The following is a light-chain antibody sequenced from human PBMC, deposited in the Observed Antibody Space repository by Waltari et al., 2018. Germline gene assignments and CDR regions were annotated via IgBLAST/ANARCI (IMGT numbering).Light chain of an antibody. Sequence: QSALTQPGSVSGSPGQSITISCTGSNSDVGGYKHVSWYQHHPGKAPQLLIYDVNTRPAGMSNRFSGSKSGNTASLTISGLQAEDEAVYYCTSFTSSVTFDVVFGGGTKLTVL. CDR3: TSFTSSVTFDVV. V-gene: IGLV2-14*03. CDR2: DVN. CDR1: NSDVGGYKH. J-gene: IGLJ2*01.